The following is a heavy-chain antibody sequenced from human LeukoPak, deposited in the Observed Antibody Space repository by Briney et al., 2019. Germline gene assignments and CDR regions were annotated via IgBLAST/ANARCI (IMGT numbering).Heavy chain of an antibody. CDR1: GFTLNDYA. Sequence: PGRSLRLSCATSGFTLNDYAMYWVRQAPGKGLEWVSGISWNSRSIAYADSVKGRFTISRDNAKNSLYLQMNSLRAEDMALYYCAKEGSSWSTFDYWGQGTLVTVSS. CDR2: ISWNSRSI. V-gene: IGHV3-9*03. J-gene: IGHJ4*02. CDR3: AKEGSSWSTFDY. D-gene: IGHD6-13*01.